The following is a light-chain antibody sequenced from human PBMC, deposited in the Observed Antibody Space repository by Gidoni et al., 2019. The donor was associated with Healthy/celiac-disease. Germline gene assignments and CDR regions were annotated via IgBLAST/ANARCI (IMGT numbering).Light chain of an antibody. CDR1: QGISTL. Sequence: DLQLTQSPSFMSASVGDRVTITCRASQGISTLLAWYQQQPGRAPKLLMHAASTLERGVPSRFSGSGSGTEFTLTINSLQPEDVAIYYCQQVNSYPTFGHGTRLEIK. J-gene: IGKJ5*01. V-gene: IGKV1-9*01. CDR3: QQVNSYPT. CDR2: AAS.